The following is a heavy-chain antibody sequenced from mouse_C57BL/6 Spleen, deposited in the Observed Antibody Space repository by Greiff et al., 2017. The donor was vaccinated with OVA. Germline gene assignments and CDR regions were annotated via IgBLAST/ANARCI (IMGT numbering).Heavy chain of an antibody. J-gene: IGHJ1*03. Sequence: EVHLVESGGGLVKPGGSLKLSCAASGFTFSSYTMSWVRQTPEKRLEWVATISGGGGNTYYPDSVKGRFTISRDNAKNTLYLQMSSLRSEDTALYYCAREEADWYFDVWGTGTTVTVSS. CDR3: AREEADWYFDV. CDR1: GFTFSSYT. V-gene: IGHV5-9*01. CDR2: ISGGGGNT. D-gene: IGHD3-2*02.